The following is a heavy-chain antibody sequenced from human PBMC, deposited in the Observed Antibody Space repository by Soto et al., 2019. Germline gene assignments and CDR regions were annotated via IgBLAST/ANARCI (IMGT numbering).Heavy chain of an antibody. J-gene: IGHJ4*02. CDR1: GGSFSGYY. D-gene: IGHD5-18*01. CDR2: SNHRGST. V-gene: IGHV4-34*01. Sequence: QVQLQQWGAGLLKPSETLSLSCAVYGGSFSGYYWSWIRQPPGKGLEWIGESNHRGSTNYNPSLKSRVTISLDTSKNQIALKLSSVTAADTAVYYCARALGYTYGHLPIDYWGQGSLVTVSS. CDR3: ARALGYTYGHLPIDY.